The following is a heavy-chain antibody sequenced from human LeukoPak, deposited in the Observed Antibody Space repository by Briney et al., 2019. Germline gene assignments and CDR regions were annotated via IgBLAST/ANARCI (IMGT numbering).Heavy chain of an antibody. CDR1: GFALSDYA. Sequence: PGGSLRLSCAASGFALSDYAINWVRQAPGKGLEWVSSITASSTAIYSADSVKGRFTISRDNAKNSLYLQMSSLRAEDTAVYYCTRVEETATTAAIIRKYSYYYYYMDVWGKGNTVTVSS. CDR3: TRVEETATTAAIIRKYSYYYYYMDV. V-gene: IGHV3-21*01. CDR2: ITASSTAI. J-gene: IGHJ6*03. D-gene: IGHD4-11*01.